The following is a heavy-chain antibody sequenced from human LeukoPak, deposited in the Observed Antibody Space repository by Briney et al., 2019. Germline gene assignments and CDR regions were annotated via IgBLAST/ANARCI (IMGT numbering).Heavy chain of an antibody. J-gene: IGHJ3*02. Sequence: APVKVSCKASGYTFTGYYMHWVRQAPGQGLEWMGWINPNSGGTNYEQKFQGRVTMTRDTSISTAYMELSRLRSDDTAVYYCARVGYYGSGAPNDAFDIWGQGTMVTVSS. V-gene: IGHV1-2*02. D-gene: IGHD3-10*01. CDR3: ARVGYYGSGAPNDAFDI. CDR1: GYTFTGYY. CDR2: INPNSGGT.